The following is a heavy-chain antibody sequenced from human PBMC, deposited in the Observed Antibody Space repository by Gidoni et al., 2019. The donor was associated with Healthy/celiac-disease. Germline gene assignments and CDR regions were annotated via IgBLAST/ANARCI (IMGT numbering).Heavy chain of an antibody. CDR1: GYTFASFY. J-gene: IGHJ6*03. Sequence: QVQLVQSGAEVKKPGASVTVSCKTSGYTFASFYLHWVRQAPGQGLEWMGIIEPSGGSTTYAQKFQGRVTMTRDTSTSTVYMELSSLRSEDTAVYYCARGYMDVWGKGTTVTVSS. V-gene: IGHV1-46*01. CDR3: ARGYMDV. CDR2: IEPSGGST.